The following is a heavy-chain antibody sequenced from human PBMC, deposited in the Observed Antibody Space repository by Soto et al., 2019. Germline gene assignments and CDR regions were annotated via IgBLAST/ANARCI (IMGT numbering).Heavy chain of an antibody. J-gene: IGHJ5*02. CDR1: GFTFSSYW. Sequence: EVQLVESGGGLVQPGGSLRLSCAASGFTFSSYWMHWVRQAPGKGLVWVSRINSDGSSTSYADSVKGRFTISRDNAKNTLYLQMNSLRAEDTAAYYCARDAQELELTNNWFDPWGQGTLVTVSS. D-gene: IGHD1-7*01. CDR2: INSDGSST. V-gene: IGHV3-74*01. CDR3: ARDAQELELTNNWFDP.